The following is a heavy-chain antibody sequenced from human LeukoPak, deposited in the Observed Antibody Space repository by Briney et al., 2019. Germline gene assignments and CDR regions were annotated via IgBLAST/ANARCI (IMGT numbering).Heavy chain of an antibody. V-gene: IGHV4-34*01. J-gene: IGHJ5*02. D-gene: IGHD2-21*02. CDR1: GGSFSGYY. CDR3: ARGARGDTPYNWFDP. Sequence: SEALSLTCAVHGGSFSGYYWSWIRQPPGKGLEWIGEINQSGETNYNPSLMSRVTILEDTSKNQFSLMLTSVTAADTAVYYCARGARGDTPYNWFDPWGQGTLVTVSS. CDR2: INQSGET.